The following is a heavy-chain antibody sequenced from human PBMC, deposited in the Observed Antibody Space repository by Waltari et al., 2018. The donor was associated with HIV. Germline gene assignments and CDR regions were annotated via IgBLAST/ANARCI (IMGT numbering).Heavy chain of an antibody. CDR3: ARVFRGTVNYFDSRLGH. V-gene: IGHV1-2*02. D-gene: IGHD3-22*01. CDR2: INPNSGGT. Sequence: QVQLVQSAAEVKKPGASVTVSRKAYGYTFSAYYMHWVRQAPGQGLEWMGWINPNSGGTRYAEKFQGRVTMTRDTSISTAYMELSRLRFDDTAVYYCARVFRGTVNYFDSRLGHWGQGTLVTVSS. J-gene: IGHJ5*02. CDR1: GYTFSAYY.